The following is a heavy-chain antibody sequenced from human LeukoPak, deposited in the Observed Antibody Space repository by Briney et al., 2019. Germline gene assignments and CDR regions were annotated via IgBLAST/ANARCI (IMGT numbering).Heavy chain of an antibody. CDR1: GGSISSYY. J-gene: IGHJ3*02. CDR3: ARVRDGYNQGFDAFDI. V-gene: IGHV4-59*01. Sequence: SETLSLTCTVSGGSISSYYWSWIRQPPGKGLEWIGYIYYSGSTNYNPSLKSRVTISVDTSKNQFSLKLSSVTAADTAVYYCARVRDGYNQGFDAFDIWGQGTMVTVSS. CDR2: IYYSGST. D-gene: IGHD5-24*01.